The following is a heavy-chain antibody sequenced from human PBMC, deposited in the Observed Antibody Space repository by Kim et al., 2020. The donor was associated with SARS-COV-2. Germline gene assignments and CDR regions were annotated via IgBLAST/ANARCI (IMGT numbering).Heavy chain of an antibody. V-gene: IGHV1-18*04. Sequence: ASVKVSCKASGYTFTSYGISWVRQAPGQGLEWMGWISAYNGNTNYAQKLQGRVTMTTDTSTSTAYMELRSLRSDDTAVYYCARDEGDTNYYGSGSYPSYFGCWGQETLDTVSS. CDR1: GYTFTSYG. CDR2: ISAYNGNT. J-gene: IGHJ4*02. CDR3: ARDEGDTNYYGSGSYPSYFGC. D-gene: IGHD3-10*01.